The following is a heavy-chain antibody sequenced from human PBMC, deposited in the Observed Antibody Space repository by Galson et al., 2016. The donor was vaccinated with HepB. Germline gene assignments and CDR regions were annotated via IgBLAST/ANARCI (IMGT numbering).Heavy chain of an antibody. CDR2: TSYDGETK. J-gene: IGHJ6*02. D-gene: IGHD3-16*01. V-gene: IGHV3-30*18. CDR1: GFTFNSYW. CDR3: AKDWGLGV. Sequence: SLRLSCAVSGFTFNSYWMSWVRQAPGKGLEWVAATSYDGETKYYADSVRGRFTISRDNSKNTLYLQMNSLRVEDTALYYCAKDWGLGVWGQGTTVTVSS.